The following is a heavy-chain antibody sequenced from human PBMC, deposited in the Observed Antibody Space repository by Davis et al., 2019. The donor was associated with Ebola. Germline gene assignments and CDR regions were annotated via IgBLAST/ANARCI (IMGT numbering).Heavy chain of an antibody. J-gene: IGHJ4*02. V-gene: IGHV1-46*01. CDR3: ARAPYSGSCSDF. CDR1: GYTFTNYY. D-gene: IGHD6-13*01. Sequence: AASVKVSCKASGYTFTNYYMHWVRQAPGQGLEWMGIINPSGGSTSYAQKFQGRVTMTRDTSTNTVYMELSSLRSEDTAVYYCARAPYSGSCSDFWGQGTLVTVSS. CDR2: INPSGGST.